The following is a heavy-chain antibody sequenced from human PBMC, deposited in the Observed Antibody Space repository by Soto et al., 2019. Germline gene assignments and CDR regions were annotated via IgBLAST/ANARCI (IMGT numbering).Heavy chain of an antibody. CDR1: GYAFGGYA. CDR3: ARPSGSYRDYAWSLPY. V-gene: IGHV1-18*04. Sequence: QVQLVQSEAALKKPGASVKVSCKASGYAFGGYAMSWVRQAPGQGLEWMGWVSAYTGHTDYAQKFQGRVSMTTDTSTSTAYMELGSLTPDDTAVYYCARPSGSYRDYAWSLPYWGQGTLVTVSS. D-gene: IGHD3-16*02. CDR2: VSAYTGHT. J-gene: IGHJ4*02.